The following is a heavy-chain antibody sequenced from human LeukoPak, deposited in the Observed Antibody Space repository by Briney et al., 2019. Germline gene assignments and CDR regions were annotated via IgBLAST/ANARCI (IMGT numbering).Heavy chain of an antibody. Sequence: GGSLRLSCVASGFTCSDYYMSWIRQAPGKGLESVSYISSSRSYTNYADSVKGRFTISRDSAKNSLYLQMNSLRAEDTAVYYCARSSDGRGYNYGYFIDYWGQGTLVTVSS. CDR1: GFTCSDYY. V-gene: IGHV3-11*03. J-gene: IGHJ4*02. CDR2: ISSSRSYT. CDR3: ARSSDGRGYNYGYFIDY. D-gene: IGHD5-18*01.